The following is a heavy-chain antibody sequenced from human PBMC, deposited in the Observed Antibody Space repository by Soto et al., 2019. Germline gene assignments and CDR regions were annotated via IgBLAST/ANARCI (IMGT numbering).Heavy chain of an antibody. CDR2: IIHIFGTA. J-gene: IGHJ4*02. CDR1: GGTFSSYA. CDR3: ARYLLRGERGIAVAASYYFDY. V-gene: IGHV1-69*01. D-gene: IGHD6-19*01. Sequence: QVQLVQSGAEVKKPGSSVKVSCKASGGTFSSYAISWVRQAPGQGLEWMGGIIHIFGTANYAQKFQGRVTIHADESTSTAYMELSSLRSEDTAVYYCARYLLRGERGIAVAASYYFDYWGQGTMVTVSS.